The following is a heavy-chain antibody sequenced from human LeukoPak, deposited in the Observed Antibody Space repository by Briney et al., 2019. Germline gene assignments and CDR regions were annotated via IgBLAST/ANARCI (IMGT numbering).Heavy chain of an antibody. CDR3: AREPYGSGGYYNYY. J-gene: IGHJ4*02. CDR2: IYSGGST. Sequence: GGSLRLSCEASGFTFSYYAMSWVRQSPGKGLEWVSVIYSGGSTYYADSVKGRFTISRDNSKNTLYLQMNSLRAEDTAVYYCAREPYGSGGYYNYYWGQGTLVTVSS. CDR1: GFTFSYYA. D-gene: IGHD3-10*01. V-gene: IGHV3-66*01.